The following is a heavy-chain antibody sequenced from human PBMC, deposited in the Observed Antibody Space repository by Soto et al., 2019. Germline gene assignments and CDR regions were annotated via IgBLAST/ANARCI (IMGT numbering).Heavy chain of an antibody. CDR3: ARDLPFDY. J-gene: IGHJ4*02. Sequence: PSETLSLTCTVSGGSISTYYWSWIRQPPGKGLEWIGYISYRGSINYNPSLKSRVTISVDTSKNRFSLKLTSVIAAGTAMYYCARDLPFDYWGQGTQVTVSS. V-gene: IGHV4-59*01. CDR2: ISYRGSI. CDR1: GGSISTYY.